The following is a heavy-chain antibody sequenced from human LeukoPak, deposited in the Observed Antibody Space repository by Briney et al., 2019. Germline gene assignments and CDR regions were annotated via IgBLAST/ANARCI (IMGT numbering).Heavy chain of an antibody. CDR1: GGSFSGYY. CDR2: IYYSGST. V-gene: IGHV4-31*11. D-gene: IGHD6-6*01. J-gene: IGHJ5*02. Sequence: PSETLSVTCAVYGGSFSGYYWSWIRQHPGKGLEWIGYIYYSGSTYYNPSLKSRVTISVDTSKNQFSLKLSSVTAADTAVYYCAREGSYSSSSNGWFAPWGQGTLVTVSS. CDR3: AREGSYSSSSNGWFAP.